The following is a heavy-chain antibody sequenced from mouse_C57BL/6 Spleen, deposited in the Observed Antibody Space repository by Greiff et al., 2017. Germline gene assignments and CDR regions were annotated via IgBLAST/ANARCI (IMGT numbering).Heavy chain of an antibody. CDR2: IYPGDGDT. CDR1: GYAFSSSW. Sequence: QVQLVESGPELVKPGASVKISCKASGYAFSSSWMNWVKQRPGKGLEWIGRIYPGDGDTNYNGKFKGKATLTADKSSSTAYMQLSSLTSEDSAVYFCALTGTGAMDYWGQGTSVTVSS. V-gene: IGHV1-82*01. CDR3: ALTGTGAMDY. J-gene: IGHJ4*01. D-gene: IGHD4-1*01.